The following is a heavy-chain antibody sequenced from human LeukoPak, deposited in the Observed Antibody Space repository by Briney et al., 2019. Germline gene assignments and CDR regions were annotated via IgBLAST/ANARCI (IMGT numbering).Heavy chain of an antibody. D-gene: IGHD2-2*01. J-gene: IGHJ4*02. CDR2: IWYDGSNK. V-gene: IGHV3-33*08. CDR1: GLTFSSYG. CDR3: ARRVRYCSSAACYPPLYYFDF. Sequence: PGGSLRLSCAASGLTFSSYGMHWVRQAPGKGLEWVADIWYDGSNKYYADSVKGRFTISRDNSKNTLYLQMNSLRAEDTAVYYCARRVRYCSSAACYPPLYYFDFWGQGTLVTVSS.